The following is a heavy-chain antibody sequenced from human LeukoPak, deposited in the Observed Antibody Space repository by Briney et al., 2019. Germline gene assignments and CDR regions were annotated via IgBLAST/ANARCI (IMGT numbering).Heavy chain of an antibody. Sequence: ASVKVSCKASGYTFTSYYMHWVRQAPGQGLEWMGIINPSGGSTSYAQKFQGRVTMTRDTSTSTVYMELSSLRSEDTAVYYCARNEGDAYYYDSSGCTYPDYWGQGTLVTVSS. CDR1: GYTFTSYY. CDR2: INPSGGST. D-gene: IGHD3-22*01. CDR3: ARNEGDAYYYDSSGCTYPDY. J-gene: IGHJ4*02. V-gene: IGHV1-46*01.